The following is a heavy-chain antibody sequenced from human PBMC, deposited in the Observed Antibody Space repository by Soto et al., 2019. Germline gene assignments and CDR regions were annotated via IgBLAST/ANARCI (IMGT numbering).Heavy chain of an antibody. CDR1: GYTFTSYY. Sequence: ASVKVSCQASGYTFTSYYMHWVRQAPGQGLEWMGITNPSGGSTRYAQKFQGRVTMTRDTSTSTVYMELSSLRSEDTAVYYCARGLIYDSSGYYFDYWGQGTLVTAPQ. J-gene: IGHJ4*02. D-gene: IGHD3-22*01. V-gene: IGHV1-46*01. CDR2: TNPSGGST. CDR3: ARGLIYDSSGYYFDY.